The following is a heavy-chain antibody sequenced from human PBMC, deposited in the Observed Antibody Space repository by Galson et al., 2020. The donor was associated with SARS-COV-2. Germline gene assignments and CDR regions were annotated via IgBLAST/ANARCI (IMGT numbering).Heavy chain of an antibody. CDR3: ARLYYDSSGYDAVDI. Sequence: SGPTLVKPTETLTLPYTVSGFSLSQARMDVTWLRQPPGKALEWLAHIFSHDEKSYSTSLKSRLTISKDTSKSQVVLTMRNMDPVDTATYYCARLYYDSSGYDAVDIWGQGTMFTVSS. CDR1: GFSLSQARMD. D-gene: IGHD3-22*01. J-gene: IGHJ3*02. CDR2: IFSHDEK. V-gene: IGHV2-26*01.